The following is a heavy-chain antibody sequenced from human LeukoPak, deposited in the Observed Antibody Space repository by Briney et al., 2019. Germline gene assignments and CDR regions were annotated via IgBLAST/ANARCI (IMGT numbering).Heavy chain of an antibody. CDR2: ISSSSSTI. J-gene: IGHJ6*02. CDR1: GFNFSLYA. Sequence: PGGSLRLSCAASGFNFSLYAMHWVRQAPGKGLEWVSYISSSSSTIYYADSVKGRFTISRDNAKNSLYLQMNSLRDEDTAVYYCARGGTLTTEYYYYGMDVWGQGTTVTVSS. D-gene: IGHD3-9*01. V-gene: IGHV3-48*02. CDR3: ARGGTLTTEYYYYGMDV.